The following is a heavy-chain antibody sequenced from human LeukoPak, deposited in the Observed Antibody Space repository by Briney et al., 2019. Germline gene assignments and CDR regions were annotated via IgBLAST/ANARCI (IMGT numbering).Heavy chain of an antibody. D-gene: IGHD2/OR15-2a*01. CDR1: GGSMSSDY. V-gene: IGHV4-59*01. J-gene: IGHJ4*02. CDR3: ATGYYFPDY. Sequence: SETLSLTCTVSGGSMSSDYWSWIRQPPGKGLEWIAYIYYSGGAYYNPSLKSRLAISVDTSKNQFSLKPSSVTAADTAVYYCATGYYFPDYWGQGTLVTVSS. CDR2: IYYSGGA.